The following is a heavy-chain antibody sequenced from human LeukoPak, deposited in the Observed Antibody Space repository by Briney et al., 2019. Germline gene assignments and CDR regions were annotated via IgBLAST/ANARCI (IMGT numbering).Heavy chain of an antibody. J-gene: IGHJ4*02. CDR1: GFTVSSNY. D-gene: IGHD1-26*01. CDR2: IYSGGST. Sequence: PGGSLRLSCAASGFTVSSNYMSWVRQAPGKGLEWVSVIYSGGSTYYADSVKGRFTISRDNSKNTLYLQMNSLRAEDTAVYYCAKFAWELGFDYWGQGTLVTVSS. CDR3: AKFAWELGFDY. V-gene: IGHV3-66*01.